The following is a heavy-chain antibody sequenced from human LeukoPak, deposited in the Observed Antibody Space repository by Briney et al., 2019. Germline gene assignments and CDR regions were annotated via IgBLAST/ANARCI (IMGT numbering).Heavy chain of an antibody. J-gene: IGHJ4*02. Sequence: GGSLRLSCAASGFTFSSYWMHWVRQAPGKGLVWVSRINSDGSSTSYADSVKGRFTISRDNSKNTLYLQMNSLRAEDTAVYYCAKGLISYYYGSGSYYGCFDYWGQGTLVTVSS. CDR1: GFTFSSYW. CDR3: AKGLISYYYGSGSYYGCFDY. CDR2: INSDGSST. D-gene: IGHD3-10*01. V-gene: IGHV3-74*01.